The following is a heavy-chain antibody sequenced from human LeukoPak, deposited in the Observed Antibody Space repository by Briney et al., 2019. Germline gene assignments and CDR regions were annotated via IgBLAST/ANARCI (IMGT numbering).Heavy chain of an antibody. Sequence: ASVKVSCKASGYTFTDFGISWMRQAPGQGLEWMGWISAYNGDTNYAQKLQGRVTMTTDTSTSTAYMEVRSLRSDDTAAYYCTRDLGVDTTMIFFDYWGQGSLVTVSS. V-gene: IGHV1-18*01. CDR1: GYTFTDFG. CDR3: TRDLGVDTTMIFFDY. D-gene: IGHD5-18*01. CDR2: ISAYNGDT. J-gene: IGHJ4*02.